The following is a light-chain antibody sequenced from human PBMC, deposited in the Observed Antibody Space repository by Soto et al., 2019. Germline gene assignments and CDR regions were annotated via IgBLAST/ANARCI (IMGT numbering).Light chain of an antibody. CDR2: AAS. V-gene: IGKV3-20*01. J-gene: IGKJ1*01. Sequence: EIVLTQSPGTLSLSPGERATLSCRASQSVSNNYLAWYQQKPGKAPRLLIYAASTVQTGVPPRFSGSGSGTDFTLTISSLRLDDIATYFCQQSYSAPPWTFGQGTKVEIK. CDR1: QSVSNNY. CDR3: QQSYSAPPWT.